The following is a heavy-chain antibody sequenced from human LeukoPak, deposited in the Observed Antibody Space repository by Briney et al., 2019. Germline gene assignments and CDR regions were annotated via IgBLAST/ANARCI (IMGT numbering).Heavy chain of an antibody. Sequence: ASVKVSCKASGYTFTSYYMHWVRQAPGQGLEWMGWINPNSGGTNYAQKFQGRVTMTRDTSISTAYMELSRLRSDDTAVYYCARDMGYGDYGVDYWGQGTLVSVSS. CDR1: GYTFTSYY. CDR3: ARDMGYGDYGVDY. J-gene: IGHJ4*02. CDR2: INPNSGGT. V-gene: IGHV1-2*02. D-gene: IGHD4-17*01.